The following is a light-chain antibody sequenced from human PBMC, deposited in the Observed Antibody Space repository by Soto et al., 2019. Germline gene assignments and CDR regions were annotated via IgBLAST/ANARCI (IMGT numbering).Light chain of an antibody. J-gene: IGKJ5*01. Sequence: ENVLAQSPATLSLSPGEGATLSCRASQSINTYFAWYKQKPGQVPRLLIYGASTRAAGIPARVGGSGSGTEFTLPISSLQSEDFAVYYCQQYHLWPLTLGQGTRLEIK. CDR1: QSINTY. CDR3: QQYHLWPLT. CDR2: GAS. V-gene: IGKV3-15*01.